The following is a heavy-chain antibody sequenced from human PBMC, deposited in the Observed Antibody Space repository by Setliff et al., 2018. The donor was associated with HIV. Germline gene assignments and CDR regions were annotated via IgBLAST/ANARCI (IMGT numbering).Heavy chain of an antibody. D-gene: IGHD1-26*01. CDR2: IYSTGST. CDR3: ARAAYSGTYVWEPATDL. CDR1: GGSIRSGSYY. V-gene: IGHV4-61*09. Sequence: SETLSLTCSVSGGSIRSGSYYWSWIRQPAGKGLEWIGHIYSTGSTRYNPSLGSRLTILVDTSRNQFSLKLNSVTAADTAVYYCARAAYSGTYVWEPATDLWGRGTLVTVSS. J-gene: IGHJ2*01.